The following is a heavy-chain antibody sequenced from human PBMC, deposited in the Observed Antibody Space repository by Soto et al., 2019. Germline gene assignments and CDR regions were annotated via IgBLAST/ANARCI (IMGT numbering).Heavy chain of an antibody. V-gene: IGHV1-8*01. CDR3: ARGVSAGVDY. CDR2: MQPSTGRT. Sequence: QVQLVQSGAEVREPGASVKVSCKASGYSFTSLDINWVRQTAGPGLEWMGWMQPSTGRTGYAQKFQGRVTMTRDTSINTAYMELTTLTSDATAFYYCARGVSAGVDYWGQGTLVTVSS. D-gene: IGHD1-26*01. J-gene: IGHJ4*02. CDR1: GYSFTSLD.